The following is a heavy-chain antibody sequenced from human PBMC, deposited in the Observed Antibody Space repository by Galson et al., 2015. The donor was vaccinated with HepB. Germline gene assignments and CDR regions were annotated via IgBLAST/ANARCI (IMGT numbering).Heavy chain of an antibody. CDR3: VKGTGSGGIHYSDY. J-gene: IGHJ4*01. D-gene: IGHD3-10*01. CDR1: GFTFSSYA. Sequence: SLRLSCAASGFTFSSYAMSWVRQAPGKGLEWVSAISGSGGSTYYADSVKGRITISRDNYKNSLYLQMNSLRAEDTAVYYCVKGTGSGGIHYSDYWGHGTLVTVSS. V-gene: IGHV3-23*01. CDR2: ISGSGGST.